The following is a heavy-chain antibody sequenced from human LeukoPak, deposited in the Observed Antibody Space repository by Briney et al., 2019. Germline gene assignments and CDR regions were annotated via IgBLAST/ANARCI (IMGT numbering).Heavy chain of an antibody. J-gene: IGHJ4*02. D-gene: IGHD3-10*01. CDR1: GGSISNYY. Sequence: PSETLSLTCTVSGGSISNYYWSWIRQPPGKGLEWIGHIYYSGATKYNPSLKSRITISVDTSKNQFSLMLSSVTAADTAVYYCAGFGITVGRGGKYYFDYWGQGTLVTVSS. CDR3: AGFGITVGRGGKYYFDY. V-gene: IGHV4-59*08. CDR2: IYYSGAT.